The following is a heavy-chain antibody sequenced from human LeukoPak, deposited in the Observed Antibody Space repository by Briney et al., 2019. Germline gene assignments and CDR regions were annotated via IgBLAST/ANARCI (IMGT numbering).Heavy chain of an antibody. V-gene: IGHV5-51*01. Sequence: GESLKISCKGSGYSFTSYWIGWVRQMPGKGLEWMGIIYPGESDTRYSPSFQGQVTISADKSISTAYLQWSSLKASDTAMYYCARLGDGYNWRYYYYYYGMDVWGQGTTVTVSS. CDR3: ARLGDGYNWRYYYYYYGMDV. J-gene: IGHJ6*02. CDR1: GYSFTSYW. CDR2: IYPGESDT. D-gene: IGHD5-24*01.